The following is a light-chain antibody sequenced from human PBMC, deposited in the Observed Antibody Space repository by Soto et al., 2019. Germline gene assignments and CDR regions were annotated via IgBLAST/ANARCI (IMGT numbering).Light chain of an antibody. CDR1: QSVRSY. CDR2: GAS. CDR3: QQRANWPLTT. V-gene: IGKV3-15*01. J-gene: IGKJ5*01. Sequence: EAVMTQSPATLSVSPGERATLSCRASQSVRSYVAWYQQKPGQAPRLLMYGASTRATGVPTRFSGSGSGTVFTLTISSLQSEDFAIYYCQQRANWPLTTFGHGTRLEIK.